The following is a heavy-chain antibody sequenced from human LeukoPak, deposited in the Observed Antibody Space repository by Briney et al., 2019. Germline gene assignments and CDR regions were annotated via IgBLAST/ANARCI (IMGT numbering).Heavy chain of an antibody. V-gene: IGHV3-21*01. J-gene: IGHJ6*03. CDR2: ISSSSSYI. CDR1: GFTFSSYS. CDR3: ARHLRYCSSTSCYIYYYMDV. D-gene: IGHD2-2*02. Sequence: GGSLRLSCAASGFTFSSYSMNWVRQAPGKGLEWVSSISSSSSYIYYADSVKGRFTISRDNAKNSLYLQMNCLRAEDTAVYYCARHLRYCSSTSCYIYYYMDVWGKGTTVTVSS.